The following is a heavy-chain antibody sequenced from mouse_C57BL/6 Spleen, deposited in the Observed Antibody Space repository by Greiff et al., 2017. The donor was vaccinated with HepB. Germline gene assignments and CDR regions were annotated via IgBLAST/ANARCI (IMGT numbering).Heavy chain of an antibody. V-gene: IGHV2-5*01. CDR2: IWRGGST. CDR3: ATSITTVVYWYFDV. CDR1: GFSLTSYG. Sequence: QVQLQQSGPGLVQPSQSLSITCTVSGFSLTSYGVHWVRQSPGKGLEWLGVIWRGGSTDYNAAFMSRLSITNDNSKSQVFFKMNSLQADDTAIYYCATSITTVVYWYFDVWGTGTTVTVSS. D-gene: IGHD1-1*01. J-gene: IGHJ1*03.